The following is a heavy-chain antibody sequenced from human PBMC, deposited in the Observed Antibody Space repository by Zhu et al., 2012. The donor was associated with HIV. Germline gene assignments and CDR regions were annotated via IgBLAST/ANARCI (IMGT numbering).Heavy chain of an antibody. CDR2: ISYGSSTK. Sequence: EAQLVESGGGLVQPGGSLRLSCGASGFSIDKYNMSWVRQAPGKGLEWVSYISYGSSTKYYADSVKGRFTISRDNAKNSLYLQMNSLRAEDTAMYFCSTAWPFDYWGQGTLVTVSS. V-gene: IGHV3-48*01. CDR3: STAWPFDY. J-gene: IGHJ4*02. CDR1: GFSIDKYN.